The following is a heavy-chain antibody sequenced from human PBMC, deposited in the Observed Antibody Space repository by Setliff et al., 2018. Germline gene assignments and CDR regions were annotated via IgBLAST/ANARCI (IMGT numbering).Heavy chain of an antibody. CDR1: GFTFSSYA. CDR3: AGDPPYSGYAFHI. D-gene: IGHD5-12*01. V-gene: IGHV3-33*01. J-gene: IGHJ3*02. Sequence: LRLSCAASGFTFSSYAMHWVRQAPGKGLDWVAYIWYDGSYTYYTGSVKGRFTISRDNSRNTVYLQMNSLRAEDTAVCYCAGDPPYSGYAFHIWGQGTMVT. CDR2: IWYDGSYT.